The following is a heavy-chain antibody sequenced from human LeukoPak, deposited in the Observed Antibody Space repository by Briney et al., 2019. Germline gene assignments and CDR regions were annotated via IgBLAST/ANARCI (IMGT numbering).Heavy chain of an antibody. CDR3: VIVHNERLRLDV. J-gene: IGHJ6*02. V-gene: IGHV4-31*03. CDR1: GGSINSGDYF. D-gene: IGHD2-21*02. Sequence: SQTLSLTCTVSGGSINSGDYFWRWLRQHPGKGLEWIGYIYYTASTQYHPSHTPRITTSLDRSKTEFSLKLSSVTAADTAVYYCVIVHNERLRLDVWGQGTTVTVSS. CDR2: IYYTAST.